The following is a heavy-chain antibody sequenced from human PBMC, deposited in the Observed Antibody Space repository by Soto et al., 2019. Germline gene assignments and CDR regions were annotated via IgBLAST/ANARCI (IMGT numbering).Heavy chain of an antibody. J-gene: IGHJ6*02. CDR1: GGSFSGYY. D-gene: IGHD6-19*01. CDR3: ARGLASSGWSITYYYYGMDV. V-gene: IGHV4-34*01. CDR2: INHSGST. Sequence: QVQLQQWGAGLLKPSETLSLTCAVYGGSFSGYYWSWIRQPPGKGLEWIGEINHSGSTNYNPSLKSRVTISVETSKNQFSLKLSSVTAADTAVYYCARGLASSGWSITYYYYGMDVWGQGTTVTVSS.